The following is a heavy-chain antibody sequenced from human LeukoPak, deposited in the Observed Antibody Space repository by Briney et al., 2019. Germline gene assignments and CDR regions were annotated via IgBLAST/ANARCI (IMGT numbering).Heavy chain of an antibody. CDR2: INQSGRT. CDR3: ARGRDSGSGSLTLDY. V-gene: IGHV4-34*01. D-gene: IGHD3-10*01. J-gene: IGHJ4*02. CDR1: GESFSGYY. Sequence: SETLSLTCAVYGESFSGYYWSWIRQPPGKGREWIGEINQSGRTNYKPSLKSRVTISADTSKNQFSLKLSSVTAADTAVYYCARGRDSGSGSLTLDYWGQGTLVTVSS.